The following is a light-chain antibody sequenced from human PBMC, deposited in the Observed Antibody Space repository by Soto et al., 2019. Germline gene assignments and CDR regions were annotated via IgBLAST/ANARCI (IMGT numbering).Light chain of an antibody. V-gene: IGKV3-11*01. Sequence: EIVLTQSPATLSLSPGERATLSCRTSHSVTRYLAWYQQKPGQAPRLLIYDASNRATGIPARFSGSGSGTDFTLTISRLEPEDFAVYYCHQYGDSLWTFGQGTKVDI. J-gene: IGKJ1*01. CDR3: HQYGDSLWT. CDR1: HSVTRY. CDR2: DAS.